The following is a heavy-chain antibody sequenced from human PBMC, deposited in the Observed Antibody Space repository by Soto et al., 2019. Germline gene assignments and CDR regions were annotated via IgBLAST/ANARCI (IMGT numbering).Heavy chain of an antibody. Sequence: PETLSLTCAVVYFVAYSWGSIRQTPGKGLEWIGYIYQSGSTRYNPSLKSRVTISLDTSKNQFSLKMSSVTAADTAVYYCASGTIYQSYGMDVWGQGKMVTVSS. J-gene: IGHJ6*02. CDR1: VYFVAYS. D-gene: IGHD2-2*01. V-gene: IGHV4-59*03. CDR2: IYQSGST. CDR3: ASGTIYQSYGMDV.